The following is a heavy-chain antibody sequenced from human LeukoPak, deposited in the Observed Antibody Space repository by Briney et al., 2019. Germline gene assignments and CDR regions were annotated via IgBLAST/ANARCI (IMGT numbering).Heavy chain of an antibody. CDR2: IIPIFGTA. V-gene: IGHV1-69*13. Sequence: SVKVSCKASGGTFSSYAISWVRQAPGQGLEWMGGIIPIFGTANYAQKFQGRVTITADESTSTAYMELSSLRSEDTAVYYCAKDQGIVVVPAAILHFGFDYWGQGTLVTVSS. D-gene: IGHD2-2*01. CDR3: AKDQGIVVVPAAILHFGFDY. CDR1: GGTFSSYA. J-gene: IGHJ4*02.